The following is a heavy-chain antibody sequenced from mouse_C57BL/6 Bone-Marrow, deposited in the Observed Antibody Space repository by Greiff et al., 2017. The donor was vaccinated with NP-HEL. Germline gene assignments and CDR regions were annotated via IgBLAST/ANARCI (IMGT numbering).Heavy chain of an antibody. J-gene: IGHJ3*01. CDR1: GYTFTSYW. CDR2: INPSSGYT. CDR3: ARREDGSSPAWFAY. D-gene: IGHD1-1*01. V-gene: IGHV1-7*01. Sequence: QVQLKESGAELAKPGASVKLSCKASGYTFTSYWMHWVKQRPGQGLEWIGYINPSSGYTKYNQKFKDKATLTADKSSSTANMQLSSLTYEDSAVYYCARREDGSSPAWFAYWGQGTLVTVSA.